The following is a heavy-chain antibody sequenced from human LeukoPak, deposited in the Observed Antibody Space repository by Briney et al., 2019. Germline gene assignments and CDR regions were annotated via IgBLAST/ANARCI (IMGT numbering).Heavy chain of an antibody. D-gene: IGHD1-7*01. CDR2: ISSSSSYI. V-gene: IGHV3-21*01. CDR3: ARNWNYVAFDY. J-gene: IGHJ4*02. Sequence: GGSLRLSCAASGFTFSSYSMNWVLQAPGKGLEWLSSISSSSSYIYYADSVKGRFTISRDNAKNSLYLQMNSLRAEDTAVYYCARNWNYVAFDYWGQGTLVTVSS. CDR1: GFTFSSYS.